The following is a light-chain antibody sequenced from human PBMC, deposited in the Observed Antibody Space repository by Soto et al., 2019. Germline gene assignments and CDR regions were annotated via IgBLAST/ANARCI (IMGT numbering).Light chain of an antibody. CDR2: KAS. Sequence: DFQMTQSPSTLSASVGDRVTITCRASQSFSSWLAWYQQKPGKAPKLLIYKASNLESGVPSRFSGSGSGTEYTLTISSLQSDDFATYYCQQYSSYPLTFGGGTKVEIK. CDR3: QQYSSYPLT. CDR1: QSFSSW. V-gene: IGKV1-5*03. J-gene: IGKJ4*01.